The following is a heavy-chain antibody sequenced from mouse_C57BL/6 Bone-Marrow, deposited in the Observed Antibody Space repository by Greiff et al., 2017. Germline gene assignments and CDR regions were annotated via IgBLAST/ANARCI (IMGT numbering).Heavy chain of an antibody. CDR1: GYTFTSYW. J-gene: IGHJ4*01. Sequence: QVQLQQPGAELVKPGASVKMSCKASGYTFTSYWITWVKQRPGQGLEWIGDIYPGSGSTNYNEKFKRKATLTVDSSSSTAYMQLSSLTSEDSAVYYCARRIITTVRGYYAMDYWGQGTSVTVSS. V-gene: IGHV1-55*01. CDR2: IYPGSGST. CDR3: ARRIITTVRGYYAMDY. D-gene: IGHD1-1*01.